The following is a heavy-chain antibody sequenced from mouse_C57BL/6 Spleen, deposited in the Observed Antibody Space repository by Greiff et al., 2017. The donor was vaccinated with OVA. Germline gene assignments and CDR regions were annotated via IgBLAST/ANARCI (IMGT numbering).Heavy chain of an antibody. Sequence: EVKLQESGPGLVKPSQSLSLTCSVTGYSITSGYYWNWIRQFPGNKLEWMGYISYDGSNNYNPSLKNRISITRDTSKNQFFLKLNSVTTEDTATYYCARETVVATRYFDVWGTGTTVTVSS. CDR2: ISYDGSN. CDR3: ARETVVATRYFDV. V-gene: IGHV3-6*01. CDR1: GYSITSGYY. D-gene: IGHD1-1*01. J-gene: IGHJ1*03.